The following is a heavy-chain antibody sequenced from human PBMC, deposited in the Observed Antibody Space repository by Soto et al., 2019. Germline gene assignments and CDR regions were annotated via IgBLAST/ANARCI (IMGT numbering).Heavy chain of an antibody. CDR2: IIPFLDKT. V-gene: IGHV1-69*02. CDR1: GGTFSGYT. Sequence: QVQLVQSGAEVKKPGSAVKVSCQASGGTFSGYTITWVQHAPGQGLEWLVRIIPFLDKTNHAQTFQGRGTITADKSTNSNYDELGRLLSESTAVYYCASTNDRAFDLGGGSTWGQGTLDIVS. J-gene: IGHJ4*02. CDR3: ASTNDRAFDLGGGST. D-gene: IGHD3-22*01.